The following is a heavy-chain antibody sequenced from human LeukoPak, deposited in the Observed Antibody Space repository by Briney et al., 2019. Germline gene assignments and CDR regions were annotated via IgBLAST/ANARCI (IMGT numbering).Heavy chain of an antibody. CDR1: GFNFRDSA. Sequence: PGGSLRLSCAASGFNFRDSAMHWVRQPPGKGLEGVAVSSYDGTNKCYADSVNGRFTISRDNSKNTLFLQMNNLRLEDTAVYYCAADYGDYVSPSDWGQGSLVTVSS. J-gene: IGHJ4*02. CDR3: AADYGDYVSPSD. CDR2: SSYDGTNK. D-gene: IGHD4-17*01. V-gene: IGHV3-30*04.